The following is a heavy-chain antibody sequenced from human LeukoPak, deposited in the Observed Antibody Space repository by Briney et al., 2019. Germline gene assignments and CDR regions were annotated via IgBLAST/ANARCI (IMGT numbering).Heavy chain of an antibody. CDR2: TYYSGST. Sequence: PSETLSLTYTVSGGSISSYYWGWIRQPPGKGLEWIGSTYYSGSTYYNPSLKSRVTISVDTSKNQFSLKLSSVTAADTAVYYCARVGTNYDFWGGYYNWGNFDYWGQGTLVTVSS. V-gene: IGHV4-39*07. D-gene: IGHD3-3*01. CDR1: GGSISSYY. J-gene: IGHJ4*02. CDR3: ARVGTNYDFWGGYYNWGNFDY.